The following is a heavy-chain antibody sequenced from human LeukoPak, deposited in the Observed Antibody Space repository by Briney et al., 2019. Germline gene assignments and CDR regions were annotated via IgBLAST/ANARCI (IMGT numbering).Heavy chain of an antibody. D-gene: IGHD3-9*01. V-gene: IGHV3-23*01. CDR1: GFTLNKYA. Sequence: PGGSLRLSCVASGFTLNKYAVSWVRQAPGKGLEWVSAIGGSGDSTYYADSVKGRFSVSRDNSQNTLYPQMNSLRAEDTAVYYCAKDCEYFEWSSVPTGFDYWGRGTLVTVSS. CDR2: IGGSGDST. J-gene: IGHJ4*02. CDR3: AKDCEYFEWSSVPTGFDY.